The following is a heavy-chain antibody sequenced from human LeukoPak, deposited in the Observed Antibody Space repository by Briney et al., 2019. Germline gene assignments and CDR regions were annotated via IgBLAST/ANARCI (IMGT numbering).Heavy chain of an antibody. CDR2: ISAGGDTT. CDR1: GFTFSSYG. J-gene: IGHJ4*02. CDR3: AKGRGFRVWDPWDN. V-gene: IGHV3-23*01. D-gene: IGHD3-16*01. Sequence: PGGTLRLSCAASGFTFSSYGMSWVRQAPGKGLEWVSIISAGGDTTYYADSVKGRFTISRDNSKNTLFLEMNSLRVEDTAVYYCAKGRGFRVWDPWDNWGQGTLITVSS.